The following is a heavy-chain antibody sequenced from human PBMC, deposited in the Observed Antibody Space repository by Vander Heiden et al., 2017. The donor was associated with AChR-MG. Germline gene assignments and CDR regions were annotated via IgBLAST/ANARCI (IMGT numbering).Heavy chain of an antibody. CDR2: FDPEDGET. D-gene: IGHD2-15*01. Sequence: QVHLVQSGAEVKKPGASVKVSCKVSGYTLTELSIHWVRQAPGKGLEWMGGFDPEDGETVYAAKFQGRFTMTEDTSTDTAYMQLSSLRSEDTAVYYCATELQGDCSGGTRQPDYWGQGTLVTVSS. CDR3: ATELQGDCSGGTRQPDY. CDR1: GYTLTELS. J-gene: IGHJ4*02. V-gene: IGHV1-24*01.